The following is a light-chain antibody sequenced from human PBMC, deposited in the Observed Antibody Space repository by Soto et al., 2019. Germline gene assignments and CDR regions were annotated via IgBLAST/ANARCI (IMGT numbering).Light chain of an antibody. V-gene: IGKV3-11*01. Sequence: EIVLTQSPATLSLSPGERATLSCGASQSVSNYLAWYQQKPGQAPRLLIYDASNRATDIPARFSGSGSGTGFTLTISSLEPEDFAVYYCQQRSNWPPFTFGQGTRLEIK. J-gene: IGKJ5*01. CDR3: QQRSNWPPFT. CDR1: QSVSNY. CDR2: DAS.